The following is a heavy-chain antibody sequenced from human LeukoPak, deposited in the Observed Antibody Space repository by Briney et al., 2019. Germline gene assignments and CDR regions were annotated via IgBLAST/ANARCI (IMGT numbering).Heavy chain of an antibody. Sequence: GGSLRLSCAASGFTFSNYAMSWVRQAPGKGLEWVSTISVSGGSTYNADSVKGRFTISRDNPKNTLYLQMNSLRAEDTAVYYCARVRRPYCSSTSCSYYFDYWGQGTLVTVSS. J-gene: IGHJ4*02. V-gene: IGHV3-23*01. CDR2: ISVSGGST. CDR1: GFTFSNYA. D-gene: IGHD2-2*01. CDR3: ARVRRPYCSSTSCSYYFDY.